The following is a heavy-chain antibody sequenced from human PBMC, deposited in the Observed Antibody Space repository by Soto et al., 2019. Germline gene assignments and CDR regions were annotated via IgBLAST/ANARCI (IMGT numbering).Heavy chain of an antibody. CDR1: VFTFSSYS. V-gene: IGHV3-21*01. CDR2: ISSSSSYI. CDR3: AREEGLLLWYGGLSTTPPFDY. Sequence: PVGSLRLSCAASVFTFSSYSMNWVRHSPGKGLEWVSSISSSSSYIYYADSVKGRFTISRDNAKNSLYLQMNSLRAEDTAVYYCAREEGLLLWYGGLSTTPPFDYWGQGTLVTVSS. D-gene: IGHD3-10*01. J-gene: IGHJ4*02.